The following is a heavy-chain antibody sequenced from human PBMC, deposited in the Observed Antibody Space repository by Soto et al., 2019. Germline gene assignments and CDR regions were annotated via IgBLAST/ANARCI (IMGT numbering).Heavy chain of an antibody. CDR3: ARYVLMVYATPSAFDI. Sequence: PGGSLRLPCAASGFTFSDYYMSWIRQAPGKGLEWVSYISSRGRTIYYADSVKGLFTISRDNAKNSLYLQMNSLGAEDTAVYYCARYVLMVYATPSAFDIWGQGT. CDR2: ISSRGRTI. D-gene: IGHD2-8*01. V-gene: IGHV3-11*01. J-gene: IGHJ3*02. CDR1: GFTFSDYY.